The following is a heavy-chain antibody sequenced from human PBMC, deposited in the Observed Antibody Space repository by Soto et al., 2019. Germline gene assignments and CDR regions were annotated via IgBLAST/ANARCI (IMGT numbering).Heavy chain of an antibody. D-gene: IGHD2-15*01. Sequence: EVQLVESGGGLIQPGGSLSLSCAASGFTISGNYITWVRQDPGQGLEWVSVIFSGDNTFYSDYVKGRFTISRASSKNTVYLQMNRLRGDDTAVYFCATGLTLPVRPSFDTWGQGTLLTVSS. CDR3: ATGLTLPVRPSFDT. CDR2: IFSGDNT. CDR1: GFTISGNY. J-gene: IGHJ5*02. V-gene: IGHV3-53*01.